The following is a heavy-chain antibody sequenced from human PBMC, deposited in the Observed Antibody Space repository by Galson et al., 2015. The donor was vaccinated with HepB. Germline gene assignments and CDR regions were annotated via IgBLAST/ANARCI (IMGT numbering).Heavy chain of an antibody. CDR2: INPSGGST. V-gene: IGHV1-46*04. CDR3: ARDPHYDSRAGAQISGMDV. Sequence: SVKVSCKASGYTFTSYYMHWVRQAPGQGLEWMGIINPSGGSTSYAQKLQGRVTMTRDTSTSTVYMELSSLRSEDTAVYYCARDPHYDSRAGAQISGMDVWGQGTTVTVSS. D-gene: IGHD3-22*01. CDR1: GYTFTSYY. J-gene: IGHJ6*02.